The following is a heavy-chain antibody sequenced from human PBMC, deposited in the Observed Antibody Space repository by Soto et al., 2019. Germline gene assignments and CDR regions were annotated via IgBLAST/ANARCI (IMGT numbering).Heavy chain of an antibody. CDR2: ILPIMGSV. D-gene: IGHD2-15*01. CDR1: GGTSSTYT. CDR3: ARIPRYSYPTSDPLDN. V-gene: IGHV1-69*08. Sequence: SVKASCKASGGTSSTYTYSWMRQAPGQGLEWMGSILPIMGSVNYAHDFRGRLSITADPSTTTAYMELTSLTSHDTAIYYCARIPRYSYPTSDPLDNWGQGTLVTVSS. J-gene: IGHJ4*02.